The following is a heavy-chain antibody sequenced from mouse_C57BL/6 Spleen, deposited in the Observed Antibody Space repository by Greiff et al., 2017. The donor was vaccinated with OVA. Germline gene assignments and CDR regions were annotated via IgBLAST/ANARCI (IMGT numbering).Heavy chain of an antibody. D-gene: IGHD4-1*01. CDR2: ISNGGGST. J-gene: IGHJ2*01. Sequence: EVQVVESGGGLVQPGGSLKLSCAASGFTFSDYYMYWVRQTPEKRLEWVAYISNGGGSTYYPDTVKGRFTLSRDNAKNTLYLQISRLKSEDTAMYYCARPGKENYFDYWGQGTTLTVSS. V-gene: IGHV5-12*01. CDR1: GFTFSDYY. CDR3: ARPGKENYFDY.